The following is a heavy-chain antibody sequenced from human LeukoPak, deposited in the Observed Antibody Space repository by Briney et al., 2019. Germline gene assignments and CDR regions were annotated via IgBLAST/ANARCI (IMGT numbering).Heavy chain of an antibody. CDR1: GGSFSGYY. CDR3: ARRVYCGGDCRDYGMDV. D-gene: IGHD2-21*02. V-gene: IGHV4-34*01. Sequence: PSETLSLTCAVYGGSFSGYYWSWIRQPPGKGLEWIGEINHSGSTNYNPSLKSRVTISVDTSKNQFSLKLSSVTAADTAVYYCARRVYCGGDCRDYGMDVWGQGATVTVSS. J-gene: IGHJ6*02. CDR2: INHSGST.